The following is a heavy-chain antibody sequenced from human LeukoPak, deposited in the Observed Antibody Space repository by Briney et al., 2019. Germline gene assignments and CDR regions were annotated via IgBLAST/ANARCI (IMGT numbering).Heavy chain of an antibody. D-gene: IGHD6-13*01. CDR1: GFTFSSYS. CDR3: ARDPGYSSSWSPHAFDI. V-gene: IGHV3-21*01. J-gene: IGHJ3*02. CDR2: ISSSSSYI. Sequence: GGSLRLSCAASGFTFSSYSMNWVRQAPGKGLEWVSSISSSSSYIYYADSVKGRFTISRDNAKNSLYLQMNSLRAEDTAVYYCARDPGYSSSWSPHAFDIWGQGTMVTVSS.